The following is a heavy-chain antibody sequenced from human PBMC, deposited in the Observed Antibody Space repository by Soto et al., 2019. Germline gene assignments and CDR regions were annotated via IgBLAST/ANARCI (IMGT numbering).Heavy chain of an antibody. Sequence: HPGGSLRLSCAASGFTFSSYAMSWVRQAPGKGLEWVSAISGSGGSTYYADSVKGRFTISRDNSKNTLYLQMNSLRAEDTAVYYCAKDRVVTTYYFDYWGQGTLVTVSS. J-gene: IGHJ4*02. D-gene: IGHD2-21*02. CDR2: ISGSGGST. V-gene: IGHV3-23*01. CDR3: AKDRVVTTYYFDY. CDR1: GFTFSSYA.